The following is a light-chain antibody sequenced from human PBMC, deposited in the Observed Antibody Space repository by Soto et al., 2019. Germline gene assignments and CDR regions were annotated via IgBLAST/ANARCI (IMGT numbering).Light chain of an antibody. CDR3: SSYTSSSTRV. J-gene: IGLJ2*01. V-gene: IGLV2-14*01. CDR2: DVS. Sequence: QSALTQPASVSGSPGQSITISCTGTSSDVGGYNYVSWYQQHPGKAPKLMIYDVSTRPSGVSNRFSGSKSGNTASLTISGLQAEDEAAYYCSSYTSSSTRVFGGGPKLTVL. CDR1: SSDVGGYNY.